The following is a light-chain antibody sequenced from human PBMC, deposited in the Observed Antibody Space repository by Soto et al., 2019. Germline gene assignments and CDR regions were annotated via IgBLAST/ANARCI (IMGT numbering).Light chain of an antibody. CDR3: QHYANWPLT. CDR1: QGIGST. V-gene: IGKV3-15*01. J-gene: IGKJ4*01. Sequence: EIVITQSPATLSVSPGEGATISCRASQGIGSTLAWYQQKPGQTPRLLIYGASTRATGVPARFSGSGSGTDFTLTINSLQSEDFAVYYCQHYANWPLTFGGGTKVESK. CDR2: GAS.